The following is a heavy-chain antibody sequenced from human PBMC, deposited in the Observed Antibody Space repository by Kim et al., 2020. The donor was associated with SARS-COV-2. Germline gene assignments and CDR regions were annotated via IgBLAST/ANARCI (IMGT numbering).Heavy chain of an antibody. CDR3: AKSITIFGVVIMPLYGMDV. Sequence: GGSLRLSCAASGFTFSSYAMHWVRQAPGKGLEWVAVIWYDGSNKYYADSVKGRFTISRDNSKNTLYLQMNSLRAEDTAVYYCAKSITIFGVVIMPLYGMDVWGQGTTVTVSS. CDR2: IWYDGSNK. V-gene: IGHV3-33*06. D-gene: IGHD3-3*01. J-gene: IGHJ6*02. CDR1: GFTFSSYA.